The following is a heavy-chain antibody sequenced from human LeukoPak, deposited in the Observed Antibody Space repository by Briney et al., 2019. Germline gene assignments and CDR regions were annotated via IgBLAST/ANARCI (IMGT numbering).Heavy chain of an antibody. CDR2: LYYTGGT. CDR3: ARLGEAVAGSGKWYFDL. V-gene: IGHV4-59*08. J-gene: IGHJ2*01. CDR1: GASISSSY. D-gene: IGHD6-19*01. Sequence: SETLSLTCTLSGASISSSYWSWFPQRPGKRLEGIGYLYYTGGTNYNPSPDSRVTISVDTSKTQSPLTLRSVTAADTAVYYCARLGEAVAGSGKWYFDLWGRGTLVTVSS.